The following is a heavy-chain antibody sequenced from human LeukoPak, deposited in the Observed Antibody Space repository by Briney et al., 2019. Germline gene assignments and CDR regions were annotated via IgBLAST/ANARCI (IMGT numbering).Heavy chain of an antibody. CDR1: GFIFSHA. V-gene: IGHV3-23*01. CDR2: ICGNSGNT. J-gene: IGHJ4*02. D-gene: IGHD3-16*01. Sequence: GGSLRLSCVASGFIFSHAWMTWVRQAPGKGLEWVSVICGNSGNTYYADSVKGRFTISRDNSKNTLYLQMNSLETEDTAVYYCITDHTQGDWGQGTLVTVSS. CDR3: ITDHTQGD.